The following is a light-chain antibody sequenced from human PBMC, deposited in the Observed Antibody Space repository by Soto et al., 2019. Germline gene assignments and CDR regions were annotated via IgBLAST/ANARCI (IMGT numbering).Light chain of an antibody. CDR2: EVS. CDR1: SSDVRGYNY. CDR3: SSYTSNTDV. Sequence: QSALTQPASVSGSPGQSITISCTGTSSDVRGYNYVSWYQQHPGKAPKLIIFEVSNRPSGVSNRFSGSKSGNTASLTISGLQAEDEADYYCSSYTSNTDVFGVGTQLTVL. J-gene: IGLJ7*01. V-gene: IGLV2-14*01.